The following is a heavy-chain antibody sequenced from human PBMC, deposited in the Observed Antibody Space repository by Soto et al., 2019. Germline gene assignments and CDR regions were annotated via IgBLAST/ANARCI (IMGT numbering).Heavy chain of an antibody. D-gene: IGHD6-19*01. CDR2: INWSSNNI. Sequence: EVQLVESGGGLVQPGRSLRLSCAASGFTFDESTMHWVRQVPGKGLEWVSGINWSSNNIDYADSVKGRFTISRDNAKNSLFLQMNSLRIEDTALYYCAEGSGWYPGGWYFDLWGRGTLVTVSS. CDR1: GFTFDEST. V-gene: IGHV3-9*01. CDR3: AEGSGWYPGGWYFDL. J-gene: IGHJ2*01.